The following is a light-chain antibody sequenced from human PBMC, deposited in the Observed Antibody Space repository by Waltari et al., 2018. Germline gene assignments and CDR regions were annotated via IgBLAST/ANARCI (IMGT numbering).Light chain of an antibody. CDR1: EYVTNDY. CDR3: QQYGSLPWT. J-gene: IGKJ1*01. V-gene: IGKV3-20*01. Sequence: VLTQSVGTLSLSPGERATLSCRASEYVTNDYLAWYQQKPGQAPSLLIYDASIRDTGIADRFSGSGSGTDFTHTITSLEPEEFAVYHCQQYGSLPWTFGQGTKLEMK. CDR2: DAS.